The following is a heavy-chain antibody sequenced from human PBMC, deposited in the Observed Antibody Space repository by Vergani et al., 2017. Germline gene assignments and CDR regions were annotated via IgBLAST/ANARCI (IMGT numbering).Heavy chain of an antibody. D-gene: IGHD2-2*01. CDR2: IYYSGST. CDR3: ARHPLWDKDIVVEPAVKRVWFDP. J-gene: IGHJ5*02. Sequence: QLQLQESGPGLVKPSETLSLTCTVSGGSFSSSSYYWGWIRQPPGKGLEWIGSIYYSGSTYYNPSLNSRVTISVDTSKNQVSLKLSSVTAADTAVYYCARHPLWDKDIVVEPAVKRVWFDPWGQGTLVTVSS. V-gene: IGHV4-39*01. CDR1: GGSFSSSSYY.